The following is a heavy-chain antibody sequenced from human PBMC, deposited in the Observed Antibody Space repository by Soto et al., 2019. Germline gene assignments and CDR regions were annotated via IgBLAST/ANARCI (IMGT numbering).Heavy chain of an antibody. CDR1: GGSVSSGTYQ. CDR2: IYYTGST. J-gene: IGHJ6*02. Sequence: LSLTCTVSGGSVSSGTYQWSWIRQSPGKGLEWIGYIYYTGSTNYNPSLKSRVTISVDTSKNQFSLKLTSVTAADTALYFCARLQFYDFWSGSAPMDVWGQGTTVTVSS. CDR3: ARLQFYDFWSGSAPMDV. D-gene: IGHD3-3*01. V-gene: IGHV4-61*01.